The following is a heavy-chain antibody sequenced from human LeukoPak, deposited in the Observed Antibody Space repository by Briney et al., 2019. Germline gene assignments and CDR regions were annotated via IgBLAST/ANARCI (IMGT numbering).Heavy chain of an antibody. Sequence: SETLSLTCAVYGGSFSGYYRSWIRQPPGKGLEWIGEINHSGSTNYNPSLKSRVTISVDTSKNQFSLKLSSVTAADTAVYYCATDWNLGWFDPWGQGTLVTVSS. J-gene: IGHJ5*02. V-gene: IGHV4-34*01. D-gene: IGHD1-1*01. CDR3: ATDWNLGWFDP. CDR1: GGSFSGYY. CDR2: INHSGST.